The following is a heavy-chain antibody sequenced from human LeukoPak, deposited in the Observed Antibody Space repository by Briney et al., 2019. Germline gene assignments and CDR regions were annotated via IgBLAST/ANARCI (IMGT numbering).Heavy chain of an antibody. V-gene: IGHV3-21*01. CDR1: EFTFSGYT. Sequence: GGSLRLSCTASEFTFSGYTMNWVRQAPGKGLEWVSSISSTSSYIYYAASVKGRFTISRDNAKNSLYLQMNSLRAEDTAVYYCARDLRGLPFDYWGQGTLVTVSS. CDR3: ARDLRGLPFDY. CDR2: ISSTSSYI. D-gene: IGHD3/OR15-3a*01. J-gene: IGHJ4*02.